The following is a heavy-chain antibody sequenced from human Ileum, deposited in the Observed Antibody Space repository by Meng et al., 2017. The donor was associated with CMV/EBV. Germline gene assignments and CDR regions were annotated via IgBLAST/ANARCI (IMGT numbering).Heavy chain of an antibody. CDR3: ARGPPTVTTEGWFDP. V-gene: IGHV4-38-2*02. J-gene: IGHJ5*02. CDR1: GYSISSGYY. Sequence: SETLSLTCTVSGYSISSGYYWGWIRQPPGKGLEWIGEINHSGSTNYNPSLKSRVTISVDTSKNQFSLKLSSVTAADTAVYYCARGPPTVTTEGWFDPWGQGTLVTVSS. CDR2: INHSGST. D-gene: IGHD4-11*01.